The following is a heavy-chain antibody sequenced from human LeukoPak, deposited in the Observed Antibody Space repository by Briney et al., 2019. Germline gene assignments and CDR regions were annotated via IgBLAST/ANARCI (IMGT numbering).Heavy chain of an antibody. CDR1: GYTFNRYG. V-gene: IGHV1-18*01. CDR2: ISAYNGNT. CDR3: ARGHSTSWPEYFQH. J-gene: IGHJ1*01. D-gene: IGHD6-13*01. Sequence: ASVKVSFTASGYTFNRYGISWVRQAPGQGLEWMGWISAYNGNTKDAQNLQGRVTMTTDTSTTTAYMELRSLKSDDTAVYYCARGHSTSWPEYFQHWGQGTLVTVSS.